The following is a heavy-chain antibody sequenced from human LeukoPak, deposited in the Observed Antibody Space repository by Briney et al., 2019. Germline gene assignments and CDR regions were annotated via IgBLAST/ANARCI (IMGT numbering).Heavy chain of an antibody. CDR3: ARVYYDSSGPLDY. J-gene: IGHJ4*02. CDR1: GSTFSSYW. D-gene: IGHD3-22*01. Sequence: PGGSLRLSCAASGSTFSSYWMSWVRQPPGKGLEWIGSIYYSGNTYYNPSLKSRVTISVDTSKNQFSLKLSSVTAADTAVYYCARVYYDSSGPLDYWGQGTLVTVSS. V-gene: IGHV4-39*01. CDR2: IYYSGNT.